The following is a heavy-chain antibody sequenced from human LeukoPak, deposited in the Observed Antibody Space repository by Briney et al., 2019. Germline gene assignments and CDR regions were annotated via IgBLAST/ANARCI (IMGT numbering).Heavy chain of an antibody. J-gene: IGHJ4*02. CDR2: FSGSGGST. D-gene: IGHD3-22*01. CDR1: GLTFRSYA. V-gene: IGHV3-23*01. Sequence: GGSLRLSCEASGLTFRSYAMSWVRQAPGKGLKWVSGFSGSGGSTYYADSVKGRFTISRDNSRNTLYLQMNSLRAEDTAVYYCANPRDRGYYFYFDYWGQGTLVTVSS. CDR3: ANPRDRGYYFYFDY.